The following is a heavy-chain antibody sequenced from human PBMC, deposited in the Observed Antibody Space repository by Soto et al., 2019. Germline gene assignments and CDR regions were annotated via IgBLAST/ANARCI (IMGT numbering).Heavy chain of an antibody. CDR3: ATRIGYCSSTSCHTLADSNYYYGMDV. CDR1: GGTFSSYA. Sequence: QVQLVQSGAEVKKPGSSVKVSCKASGGTFSSYAISRVRQAPGQGLEWMGGIIPIFGTANYAQKFQGRVRITADKSTSTAYMELSSMRSEDTAVYYCATRIGYCSSTSCHTLADSNYYYGMDVWGQGTTVTVSS. D-gene: IGHD2-2*01. CDR2: IIPIFGTA. J-gene: IGHJ6*02. V-gene: IGHV1-69*06.